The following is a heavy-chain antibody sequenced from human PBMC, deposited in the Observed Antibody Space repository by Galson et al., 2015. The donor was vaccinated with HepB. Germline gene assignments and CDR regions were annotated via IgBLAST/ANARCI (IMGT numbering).Heavy chain of an antibody. J-gene: IGHJ3*02. Sequence: SLRLSCAASGFTFSSYGMHWVRQAPGKGLEWVAVISYDGSNKYYADSVKGRFTISRDNSKNTLYLQMNSLRAEDTAVYYCAKDRGGSHGGDDAFDIWGQGTMVTVSS. CDR2: ISYDGSNK. D-gene: IGHD1-26*01. CDR1: GFTFSSYG. CDR3: AKDRGGSHGGDDAFDI. V-gene: IGHV3-30*18.